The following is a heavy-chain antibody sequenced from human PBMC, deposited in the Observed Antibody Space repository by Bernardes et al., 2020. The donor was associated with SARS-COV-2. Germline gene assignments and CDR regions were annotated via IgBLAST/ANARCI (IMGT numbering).Heavy chain of an antibody. CDR3: ATGAATYFYDSGGYYRFDY. Sequence: ASVKVSCKVSGSTLSVLSMHWVRQVPGKGLEWMGGPDPVYGEKIYAQKFQGRVTLTEDTSTDTAYMELGSLGSEDTAVYYCATGAATYFYDSGGYYRFDYWGQGTPVTVSS. CDR1: GSTLSVLS. CDR2: PDPVYGEK. V-gene: IGHV1-24*01. D-gene: IGHD3-22*01. J-gene: IGHJ4*02.